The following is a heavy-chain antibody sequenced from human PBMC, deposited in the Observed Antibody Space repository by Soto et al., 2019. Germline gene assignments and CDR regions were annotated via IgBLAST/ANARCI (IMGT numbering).Heavy chain of an antibody. CDR2: ISSSSTYI. D-gene: IGHD2-8*02. V-gene: IGHV3-21*01. Sequence: PGGSLRLSCAASGFTLSSYSMNWVRQAPGKGLEWVSSISSSSTYIYYADSVKGRFTISRDNAKNSVYLQMNSLRAEDTAVYYCAREDLGVYATIQFDSWGQGTLVTVSS. CDR1: GFTLSSYS. CDR3: AREDLGVYATIQFDS. J-gene: IGHJ4*02.